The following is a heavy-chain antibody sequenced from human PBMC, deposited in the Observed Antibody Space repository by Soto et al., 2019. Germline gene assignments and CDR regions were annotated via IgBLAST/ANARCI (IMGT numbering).Heavy chain of an antibody. J-gene: IGHJ4*02. V-gene: IGHV3-33*01. CDR3: ARDGPYDTSRPRYYFDY. D-gene: IGHD3-9*01. CDR1: GFTFSSYG. CDR2: IWYDGSNK. Sequence: PGGSLRLSCAASGFTFSSYGMHWVRQAQGKGLEWVAVIWYDGSNKYYADSVKGRFTISRDNSKNTLYLQMNSLRAEDTAVYYCARDGPYDTSRPRYYFDYWGQGTLVTVSS.